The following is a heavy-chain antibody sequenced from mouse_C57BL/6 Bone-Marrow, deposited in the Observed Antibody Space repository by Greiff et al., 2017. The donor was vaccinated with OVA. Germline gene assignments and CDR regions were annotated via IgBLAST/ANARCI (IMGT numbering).Heavy chain of an antibody. CDR2: IRNKANGYTT. V-gene: IGHV7-3*01. J-gene: IGHJ4*01. Sequence: EVNVVESGGGLVQPGGSLSLSCAASGFTFTDYYMSWVRQPPGKALEWLGFIRNKANGYTTESSASVKGRFTISRDNSQSILYLQMNALRAEDSATYYCARYRGNYDYYAMDYWGQGTSVTVSS. D-gene: IGHD2-1*01. CDR1: GFTFTDYY. CDR3: ARYRGNYDYYAMDY.